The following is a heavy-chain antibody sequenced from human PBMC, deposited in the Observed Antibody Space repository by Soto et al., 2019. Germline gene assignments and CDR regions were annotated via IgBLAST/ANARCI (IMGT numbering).Heavy chain of an antibody. J-gene: IGHJ6*02. Sequence: GESLKISCKGSGDSFTSYWIGWVRQMPGKGLEWMGIIYPGDSDTRYSPSFQGQVTISADKSISTAYLQWSSLKASDTAMYYCARYRDYDILTGYPYGMDVWGQGTTVTVSS. D-gene: IGHD3-9*01. CDR1: GDSFTSYW. CDR2: IYPGDSDT. V-gene: IGHV5-51*01. CDR3: ARYRDYDILTGYPYGMDV.